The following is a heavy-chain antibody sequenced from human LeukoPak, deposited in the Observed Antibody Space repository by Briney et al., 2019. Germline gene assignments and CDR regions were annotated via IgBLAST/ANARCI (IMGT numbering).Heavy chain of an antibody. Sequence: GRSLRLSCAASGFTFTDHYMDWVRQAPGKGLEWVGRTRKKANSYTTEYAASVKGRFTISRDDSKNSLYLKMNSLKTEDTAVYYCARVVVRGVIITEYYFDYWGQGTLVTVSS. V-gene: IGHV3-72*01. J-gene: IGHJ4*02. CDR2: TRKKANSYTT. D-gene: IGHD3-10*01. CDR1: GFTFTDHY. CDR3: ARVVVRGVIITEYYFDY.